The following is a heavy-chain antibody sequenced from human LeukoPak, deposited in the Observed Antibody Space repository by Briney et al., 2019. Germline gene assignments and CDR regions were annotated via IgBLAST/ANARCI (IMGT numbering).Heavy chain of an antibody. CDR3: ARDPCGSTSCYLKS. J-gene: IGHJ5*02. CDR1: GFTFSSYG. D-gene: IGHD2-2*01. Sequence: GGTLRLSCAASGFTFSSYGMSWVRQDPGKGLEWVSAISGSGGSTYYADSVKGRFTISRDNAKSSVYLQMNRLSAEDTAIYYCARDPCGSTSCYLKSWGQGTLVTVSS. V-gene: IGHV3-23*01. CDR2: ISGSGGST.